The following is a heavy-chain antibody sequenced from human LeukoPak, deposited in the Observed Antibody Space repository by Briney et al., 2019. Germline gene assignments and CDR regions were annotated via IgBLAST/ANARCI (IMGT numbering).Heavy chain of an antibody. Sequence: ASVKVSCKASGYTFTGYYMHWVRQAPGQGLEWMGWINPNSGGTNYAQKFQGRVTMTRDASISTAYMELSRLRSDDTAVYYCARATGRLRFLEWLPRGAFDIWGQGTMVTVSS. CDR2: INPNSGGT. J-gene: IGHJ3*02. CDR3: ARATGRLRFLEWLPRGAFDI. CDR1: GYTFTGYY. V-gene: IGHV1-2*02. D-gene: IGHD3-3*01.